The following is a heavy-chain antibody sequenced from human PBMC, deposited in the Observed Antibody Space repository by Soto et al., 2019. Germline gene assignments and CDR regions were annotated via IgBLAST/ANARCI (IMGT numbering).Heavy chain of an antibody. CDR3: GRGPDFIHSYLKY. V-gene: IGHV3-53*01. D-gene: IGHD3-3*01. CDR1: GFSVSGSY. CDR2: IYGGGST. Sequence: PGGSLRLSCSASGFSVSGSYMSWVRQSPGKGLEWVSVIYGGGSTYYADSVQGRFTISSDTSKNTLYLQMNSLRVEDTAVYYCGRGPDFIHSYLKYGGQGTQFTFS. J-gene: IGHJ4*02.